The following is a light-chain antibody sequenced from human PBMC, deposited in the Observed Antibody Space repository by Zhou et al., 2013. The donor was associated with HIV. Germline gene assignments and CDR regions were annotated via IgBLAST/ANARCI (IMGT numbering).Light chain of an antibody. CDR2: SAS. Sequence: EIVLTQSPATLSLSPGERATLSCRASQSVSNNYLAWYQQKPGQAPRLLMYSASRRATGIPDSFSGSGSGTDFILTISRLEPEDFAVYYCQQYGTSPATFGGGTEGGDQT. CDR3: QQYGTSPAT. J-gene: IGKJ4*01. CDR1: QSVSNNY. V-gene: IGKV3-20*01.